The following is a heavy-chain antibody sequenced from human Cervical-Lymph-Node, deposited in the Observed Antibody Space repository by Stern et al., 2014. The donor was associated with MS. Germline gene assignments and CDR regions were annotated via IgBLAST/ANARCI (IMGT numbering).Heavy chain of an antibody. J-gene: IGHJ4*02. CDR2: ISYDGSHR. CDR1: GFTFSSYG. Sequence: QVQLVQSGGGVVQPGTSLRLSCAASGFTFSSYGIHWVRQDPGKGLEWVAVISYDGSHRYYADSLKGRFAISRDNSKNTVYLQMDTLRPEDTALYYCAKIGDSGYYSDHWGQGTLVTVSS. D-gene: IGHD3-22*01. V-gene: IGHV3-30*18. CDR3: AKIGDSGYYSDH.